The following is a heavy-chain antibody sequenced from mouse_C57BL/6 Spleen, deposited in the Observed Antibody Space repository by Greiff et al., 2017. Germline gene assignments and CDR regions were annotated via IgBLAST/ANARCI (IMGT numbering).Heavy chain of an antibody. Sequence: QVQLQQSGAELVRPGASVKLSCKASGYTFTDYYINWVKQRPGQGLEWIARIYPGSGNTYYNEKFKGKATLTAEKSSSTAYMQLSSLTSEDSAVYFGARSGQPTNYYAMDYWGQGTSVTVSS. CDR2: IYPGSGNT. J-gene: IGHJ4*01. CDR1: GYTFTDYY. V-gene: IGHV1-76*01. CDR3: ARSGQPTNYYAMDY. D-gene: IGHD3-3*01.